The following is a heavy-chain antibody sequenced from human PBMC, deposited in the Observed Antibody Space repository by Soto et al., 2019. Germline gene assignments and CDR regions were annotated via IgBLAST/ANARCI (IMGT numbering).Heavy chain of an antibody. CDR2: ISFTGRNT. CDR3: AKGRSYYYYSGVDV. Sequence: GRSRRRSGEACAVACSDGGVRWFRWAPGQWIEWVVVISFTGRNTYYADSVKGRFTLSRDNSKSTLYLQMNSLRAEDTALYYCAKGRSYYYYSGVDVWGQGTTVTVSS. CDR1: AVACSDGG. V-gene: IGHV3-30*18. J-gene: IGHJ6*02.